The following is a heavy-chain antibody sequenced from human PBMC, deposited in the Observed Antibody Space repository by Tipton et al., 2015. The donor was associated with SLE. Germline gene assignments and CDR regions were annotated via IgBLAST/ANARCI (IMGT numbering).Heavy chain of an antibody. V-gene: IGHV4-38-2*01. CDR3: TRHDYDDNGYYMHYFDY. CDR2: ISHSGNT. Sequence: GLVKPSETLSLTCAVSGYSISSGHYWGWIRQPPGKGLEWIASISHSGNTYYNPSLKSRVSMSIDTSKNQVFRRLSSVTAADTAVYYCTRHDYDDNGYYMHYFDYWGQGTLVTVSS. D-gene: IGHD3-22*01. CDR1: GYSISSGHY. J-gene: IGHJ4*02.